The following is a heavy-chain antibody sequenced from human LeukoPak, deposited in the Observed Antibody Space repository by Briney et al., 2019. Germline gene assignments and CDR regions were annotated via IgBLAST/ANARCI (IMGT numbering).Heavy chain of an antibody. Sequence: SETLSLTCTVSGGSISSGSYYWSWIRQPAGKGLEWIGRIYTSGSTNYNPSLKSRVTISVDTSKKQSSLNLNSVTAAGTAIYYCARGARGYPDDNFDYWGQGTLVTVSS. V-gene: IGHV4-61*02. CDR3: ARGARGYPDDNFDY. CDR2: IYTSGST. J-gene: IGHJ4*02. D-gene: IGHD5-12*01. CDR1: GGSISSGSYY.